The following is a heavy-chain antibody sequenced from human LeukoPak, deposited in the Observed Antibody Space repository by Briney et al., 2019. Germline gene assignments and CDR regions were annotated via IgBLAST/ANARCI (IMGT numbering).Heavy chain of an antibody. D-gene: IGHD5-12*01. CDR2: IWYDGSNK. J-gene: IGHJ4*02. V-gene: IGHV3-33*08. Sequence: GGSLRLSCAASGFTFSAFGMHWVRQAPGKGLEWVAVIWYDGSNKYYADSVKGRFTISRDNSKNTLYLQMNSLRAEDTAVYYCARGRGSTAGLFDYWAREPWSPSPQ. CDR3: ARGRGSTAGLFDY. CDR1: GFTFSAFG.